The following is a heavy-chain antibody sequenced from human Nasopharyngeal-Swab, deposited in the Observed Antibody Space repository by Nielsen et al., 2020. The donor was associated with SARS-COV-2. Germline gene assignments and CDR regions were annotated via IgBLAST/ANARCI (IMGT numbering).Heavy chain of an antibody. Sequence: LSLTCAASGFTFSSYAMSWVRQAPGKGLEWVSAISGSGGSTYYADSVKGRFTISRDNSKNTLYLQMNSLRAEDTAVYYCARDAALLWFGELGGWFDPWGQGTLVTVSS. CDR1: GFTFSSYA. D-gene: IGHD3-10*01. V-gene: IGHV3-23*01. CDR2: ISGSGGST. J-gene: IGHJ5*02. CDR3: ARDAALLWFGELGGWFDP.